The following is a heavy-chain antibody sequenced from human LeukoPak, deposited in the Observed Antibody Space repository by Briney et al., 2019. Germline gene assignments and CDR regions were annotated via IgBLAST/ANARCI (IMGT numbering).Heavy chain of an antibody. CDR3: AKDHLYYYDSSGYYYDAFNI. J-gene: IGHJ3*02. D-gene: IGHD3-22*01. V-gene: IGHV3-23*01. CDR1: GFTFSSYA. CDR2: ISGSGGRT. Sequence: GGSLRLSCAASGFTFSSYAMSWVRQAPGKGLERVSAISGSGGRTYYADSVKGRFTISRDNSKNTLYLQMNSLRAEDTAVYYCAKDHLYYYDSSGYYYDAFNIWGQGTMVTVSS.